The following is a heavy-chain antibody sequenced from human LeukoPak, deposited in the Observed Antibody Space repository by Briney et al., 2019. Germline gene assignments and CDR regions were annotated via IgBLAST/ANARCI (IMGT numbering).Heavy chain of an antibody. CDR2: INTDGSST. D-gene: IGHD1-1*01. CDR1: GFTFSSYW. CDR3: ARERKYDSNFDY. V-gene: IGHV3-74*01. J-gene: IGHJ4*02. Sequence: PGGSLRLSCAASGFTFSSYWMHWVRQAPGKGLVWVSRINTDGSSTSYADSVKGRFTISRDNAKNTLYLQMNSLRAEDTAVYYCARERKYDSNFDYWGQGTLVTVSS.